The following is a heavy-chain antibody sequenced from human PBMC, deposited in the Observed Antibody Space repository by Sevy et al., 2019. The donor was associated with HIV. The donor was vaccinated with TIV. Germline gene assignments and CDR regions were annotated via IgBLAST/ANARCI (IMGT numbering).Heavy chain of an antibody. J-gene: IGHJ1*01. V-gene: IGHV1-69*13. D-gene: IGHD3-22*01. Sequence: ASVKVSCKASGGTFSSYAISWVRQAPGQGLEWMGGIIPIFGTANYAQKFQGRVTITADESTGTAYMELGSLRSEDTAVYYCASNYYYDSSGYYFQHWGQGTLVTVSS. CDR2: IIPIFGTA. CDR3: ASNYYYDSSGYYFQH. CDR1: GGTFSSYA.